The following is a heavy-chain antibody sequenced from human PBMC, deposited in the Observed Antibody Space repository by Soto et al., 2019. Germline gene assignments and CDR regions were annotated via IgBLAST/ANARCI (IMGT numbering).Heavy chain of an antibody. CDR1: GFSLSNARMG. D-gene: IGHD2-2*01. V-gene: IGHV2-26*01. CDR2: IFSNDEK. CDR3: ARSLTTAAYNWFDP. Sequence: QVTLKESGPVLVKPTETLTLTCTVSGFSLSNARMGVSWIRQSPGKALEWLAHIFSNDEKSYRTSLKSRLTISKDTSKSQVVLIMTNMDPVDTATYYCARSLTTAAYNWFDPWGQGTLVTVSS. J-gene: IGHJ5*02.